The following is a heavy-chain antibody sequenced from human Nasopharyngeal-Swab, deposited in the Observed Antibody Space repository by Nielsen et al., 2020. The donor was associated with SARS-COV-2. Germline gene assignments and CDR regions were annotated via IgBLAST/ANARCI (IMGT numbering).Heavy chain of an antibody. J-gene: IGHJ4*02. CDR3: ARGEVYYYDSSGYLNYFDY. V-gene: IGHV3-30-3*01. CDR2: ISYDGSNK. Sequence: VRQAPGKGLEWVAVISYDGSNKYYADSVKGRFTISRDSSKNTLYPQMNSLRAEDTAVYYCARGEVYYYDSSGYLNYFDYWGQGTLVTVSS. D-gene: IGHD3-22*01.